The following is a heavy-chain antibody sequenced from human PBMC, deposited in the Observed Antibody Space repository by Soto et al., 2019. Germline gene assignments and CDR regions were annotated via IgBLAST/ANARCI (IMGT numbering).Heavy chain of an antibody. J-gene: IGHJ5*02. CDR1: GYTFTNSD. CDR3: ARDTQQDSNGYYLEWFDP. CDR2: INPSNDNT. Sequence: ASVKVSCKASGYTFTNSDINWVRQAPGQGLEWMGWINPSNDNTNYAQKFRGRVTMTTDASTSTAHMELRSLKSDDTAVYYCARDTQQDSNGYYLEWFDPWGQGTLVTVSS. V-gene: IGHV1-18*01. D-gene: IGHD3-22*01.